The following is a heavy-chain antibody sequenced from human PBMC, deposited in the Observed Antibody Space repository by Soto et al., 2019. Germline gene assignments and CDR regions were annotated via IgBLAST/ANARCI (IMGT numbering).Heavy chain of an antibody. J-gene: IGHJ4*02. D-gene: IGHD5-12*01. Sequence: PSETLSLTCTVSGGSISSGGYYWSWIRQHPGKGLEWVGYSYYTGISYYNPSLKSRVTISVDASKNQLSLRLASVTAADTAVYYCARDLRGYSRYDYLDYWGQGIPVTVSS. V-gene: IGHV4-31*03. CDR2: SYYTGIS. CDR1: GGSISSGGYY. CDR3: ARDLRGYSRYDYLDY.